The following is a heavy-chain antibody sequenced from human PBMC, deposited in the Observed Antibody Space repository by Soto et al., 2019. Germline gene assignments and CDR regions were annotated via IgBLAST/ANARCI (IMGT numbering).Heavy chain of an antibody. D-gene: IGHD6-13*01. CDR3: AKSTAAGSFLGDY. CDR2: ISGSGGRT. CDR1: GFTFSDHA. Sequence: GGSLRLSCAASGFTFSDHAMSWVRQAPGKGLQWVSGISGSGGRTIYADSVKGRFTISRDSSKNTLYLQMNSLRANDTAIYYCAKSTAAGSFLGDYWGQGTLVTVSS. J-gene: IGHJ4*02. V-gene: IGHV3-23*01.